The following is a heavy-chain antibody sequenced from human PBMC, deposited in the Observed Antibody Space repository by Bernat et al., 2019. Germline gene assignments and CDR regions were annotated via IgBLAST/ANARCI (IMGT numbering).Heavy chain of an antibody. CDR3: ARDEVSVATAYFEH. J-gene: IGHJ1*01. V-gene: IGHV1-2*04. D-gene: IGHD5-12*01. CDR2: INPNSGGT. CDR1: GYTFTGYF. Sequence: QVQLVQSGAEVKKPGASVKVSCKASGYTFTGYFIHWVRQAPGQGLEWMGWINPNSGGTNYAQTFQGWVTITRDTSISTAYVELSRLRSDDTAIYYCARDEVSVATAYFEHWGQGTLVTVSS.